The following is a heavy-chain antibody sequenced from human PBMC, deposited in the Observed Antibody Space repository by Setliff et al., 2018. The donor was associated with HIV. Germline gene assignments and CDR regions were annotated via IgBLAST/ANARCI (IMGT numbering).Heavy chain of an antibody. V-gene: IGHV4-39*07. D-gene: IGHD3-22*01. CDR1: GGSISSSHDF. Sequence: SETLSLTCTVSGGSISSSHDFWNWIRQPPGKGLEWIGAISYDGITYYNPSLTSRVTISVDTSKNQFSLKVTSVTAADTAVYYCARVPGRDYYDTSGDFDYWGLGTLVTVSS. J-gene: IGHJ4*02. CDR3: ARVPGRDYYDTSGDFDY. CDR2: ISYDGIT.